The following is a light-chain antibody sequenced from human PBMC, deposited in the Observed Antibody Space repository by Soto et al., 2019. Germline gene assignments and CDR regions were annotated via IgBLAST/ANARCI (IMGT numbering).Light chain of an antibody. J-gene: IGKJ1*01. CDR3: QQRGNWPLT. CDR1: QSVSSY. Sequence: EIVLTQSPATLSLSPGERATLSCRASQSVSSYFAWHQQKPGQAPRLLIYDASNRATGIPARFSGSGSGTDFTLTISSLEPEDFAVYYCQQRGNWPLTFGQGTKVEIK. V-gene: IGKV3-11*01. CDR2: DAS.